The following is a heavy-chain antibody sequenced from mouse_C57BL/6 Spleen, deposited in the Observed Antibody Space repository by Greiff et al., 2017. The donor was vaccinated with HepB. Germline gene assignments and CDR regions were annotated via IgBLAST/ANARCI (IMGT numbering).Heavy chain of an antibody. J-gene: IGHJ3*01. CDR3: ARGDYAAWFAY. V-gene: IGHV3-6*01. CDR2: ISYDGSN. Sequence: VQLQQSGPGLVKPSQSLSLTCSVPGYSITSGYYWNWIRQFPGNKLEWMGYISYDGSNNYKPSLKNRISITRDTSKNQFFLKLNSVTTEDTATYYCARGDYAAWFAYWGQGTLVTVSA. D-gene: IGHD2-4*01. CDR1: GYSITSGYY.